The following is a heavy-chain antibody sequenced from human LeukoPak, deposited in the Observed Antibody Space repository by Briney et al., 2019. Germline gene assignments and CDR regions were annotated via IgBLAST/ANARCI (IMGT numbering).Heavy chain of an antibody. CDR1: GFTFSSYG. Sequence: GGSLRLSCAASGFTFSSYGMHWVRQAPGKGLEWVAVISYDGTNKYYADSVKGRFTISRDNSKKTLYLQMNSLRAEDTAVYYCAKRYSSSWCIASWGQGTLVTASS. D-gene: IGHD6-13*01. CDR3: AKRYSSSWCIAS. J-gene: IGHJ4*02. V-gene: IGHV3-30*18. CDR2: ISYDGTNK.